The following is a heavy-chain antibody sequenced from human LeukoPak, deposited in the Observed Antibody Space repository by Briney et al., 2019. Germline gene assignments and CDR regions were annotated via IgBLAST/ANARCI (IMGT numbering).Heavy chain of an antibody. CDR1: GDSISNYY. D-gene: IGHD3-3*01. J-gene: IGHJ3*02. CDR3: ASGITIFGVVTYAFDI. Sequence: SETLSLTCTVSGDSISNYYWSWIRQPPGKGLEWIGYVYYSGSTNYNPSLKSRVTISVDTSKNQFSLKLSSVTAADTAVYYCASGITIFGVVTYAFDIWGQGTMVTVSS. CDR2: VYYSGST. V-gene: IGHV4-59*12.